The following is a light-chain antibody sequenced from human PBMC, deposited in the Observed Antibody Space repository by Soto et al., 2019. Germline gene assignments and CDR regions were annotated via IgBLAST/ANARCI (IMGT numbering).Light chain of an antibody. CDR3: QQFASSLT. J-gene: IGKJ1*01. CDR2: GTS. Sequence: EIVLTQSPGSLSLSLGERATLSCRASQSVDSAFFAWYQQKPGQPPRLLIFGTSRRATGIPDRFSGSGSGTDFTLTISRLEPEDFAVYYCQQFASSLTFSQGTKVEI. CDR1: QSVDSAF. V-gene: IGKV3-20*01.